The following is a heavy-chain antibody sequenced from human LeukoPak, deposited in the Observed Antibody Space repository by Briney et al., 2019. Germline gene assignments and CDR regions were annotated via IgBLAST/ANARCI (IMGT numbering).Heavy chain of an antibody. CDR1: GGTFSRYA. CDR3: ARETLGWNPQH. V-gene: IGHV1-69*05. Sequence: PSVKLSCKASGGTFSRYAISWVRQAPRQGLEWMGRSISICGTAEYPQQIQGRVTITTDESISTADMEQSSLRSEDTAVYYCARETLGWNPQHR. D-gene: IGHD1-1*01. J-gene: IGHJ1*01. CDR2: SISICGTA.